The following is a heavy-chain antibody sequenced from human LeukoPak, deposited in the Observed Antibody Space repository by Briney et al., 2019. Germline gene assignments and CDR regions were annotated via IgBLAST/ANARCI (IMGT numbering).Heavy chain of an antibody. CDR3: ARASYYYDTPGLGAVDL. J-gene: IGHJ3*01. D-gene: IGHD3-22*01. Sequence: PGRSLRLSCAASGFTFNDHAMYWVRQAPGKGREWVSGINGNSDNIGYADSVKGRFTISRDDAKKSLFLQMNSLRAEDTALYYCARASYYYDTPGLGAVDLWGQGTMVTVSS. CDR1: GFTFNDHA. V-gene: IGHV3-9*01. CDR2: INGNSDNI.